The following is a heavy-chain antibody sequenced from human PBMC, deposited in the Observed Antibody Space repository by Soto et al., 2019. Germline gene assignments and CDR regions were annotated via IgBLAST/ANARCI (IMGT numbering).Heavy chain of an antibody. V-gene: IGHV4-59*01. Sequence: KTSETLSLTCSVSGGSISGSYWSWIRQSPGKGLEWLGYVYYTGSTNYSRSLRSRVSISVDTSKNEFSLRLSSVTAADTAVYFCARSVAVPGAHIDYWGQGTQVTVSS. D-gene: IGHD6-19*01. CDR3: ARSVAVPGAHIDY. CDR1: GGSISGSY. CDR2: VYYTGST. J-gene: IGHJ4*02.